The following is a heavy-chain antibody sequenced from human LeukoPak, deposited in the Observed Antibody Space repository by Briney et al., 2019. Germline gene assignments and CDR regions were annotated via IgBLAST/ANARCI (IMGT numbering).Heavy chain of an antibody. D-gene: IGHD6-19*01. CDR3: ARDLSAAFDY. V-gene: IGHV3-33*01. CDR1: GFPFSSYG. Sequence: GGSLRLSCAASGFPFSSYGMHWVRQAPGKGLEWVARLVYDARSDYANSVKGRSSISRDDSKNTPFLDMSNLRVEDTALYYCARDLSAAFDYWGQGTLVTVSS. J-gene: IGHJ4*02. CDR2: LVYDARS.